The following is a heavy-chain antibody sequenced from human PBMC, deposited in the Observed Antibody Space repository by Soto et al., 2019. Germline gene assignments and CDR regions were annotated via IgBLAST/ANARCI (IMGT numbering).Heavy chain of an antibody. CDR2: ISAYNGNT. D-gene: IGHD2-2*01. CDR3: ARVADYQLLNYFDY. Sequence: ASVKVSCKASGYTFTSYGISWVRQAPGQGLEWMGWISAYNGNTNYTQKLQGRVTMTTDTSTSTAYMELRSLRSDDTAVYYCARVADYQLLNYFDYWGQGTLVTVSS. CDR1: GYTFTSYG. V-gene: IGHV1-18*04. J-gene: IGHJ4*02.